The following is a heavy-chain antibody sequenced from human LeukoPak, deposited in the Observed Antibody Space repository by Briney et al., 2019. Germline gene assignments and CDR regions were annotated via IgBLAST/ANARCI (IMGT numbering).Heavy chain of an antibody. J-gene: IGHJ6*03. V-gene: IGHV4-39*07. D-gene: IGHD1-26*01. Sequence: PSETLSLTCTVSGGSISSSSYYWGWIRQPPGKGLEWIGEINHSGSTNYNPSLKSRVTISVDTSKNQFSLKLSSLTAADTAAYYCARRGVGATFYYYYYMDVWGKGTTVTISS. CDR1: GGSISSSSYY. CDR2: INHSGST. CDR3: ARRGVGATFYYYYYMDV.